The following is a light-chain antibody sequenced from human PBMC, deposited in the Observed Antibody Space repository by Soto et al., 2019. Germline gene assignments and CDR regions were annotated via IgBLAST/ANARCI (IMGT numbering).Light chain of an antibody. CDR1: QSISSY. V-gene: IGKV1-39*01. CDR3: QQSYSTPIT. J-gene: IGKJ5*01. Sequence: DIQMTQSRSSTSESVGARVTITCRASQSISSYLNWYQQKPGKAPKLLIYAASSLQSGVPSRFSGSGSGTDFTLTSSSLQPEDFATYYCQQSYSTPITFGQGTRLEIK. CDR2: AAS.